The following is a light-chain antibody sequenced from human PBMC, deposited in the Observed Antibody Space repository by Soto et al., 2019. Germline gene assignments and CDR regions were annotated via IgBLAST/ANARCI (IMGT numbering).Light chain of an antibody. J-gene: IGKJ4*01. Sequence: AIRMTQSPSSISASTGDRVTVTCRASQGISNYLAWYQLKPGKAPRLLIYGATTLQSGVPSRFSGSESGTDFTLTINSLLSEDSATYSCQQYYAYPLTFGGGTKVEI. CDR1: QGISNY. V-gene: IGKV1-8*01. CDR3: QQYYAYPLT. CDR2: GAT.